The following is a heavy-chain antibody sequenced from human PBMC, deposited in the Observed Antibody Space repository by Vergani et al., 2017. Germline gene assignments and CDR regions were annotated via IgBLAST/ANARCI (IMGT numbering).Heavy chain of an antibody. Sequence: EVQLVESGGGVVRPGGSLRLSCAASGFTFDDYAMHWVRQAPGKGLEWVSGISWNSGSIGYADSVRGRFTISRDNAKNSLYLQMNSLRVEDTALYYCAKGSVSSSQVDYYYYGMDVWGQGTTVTVSS. CDR1: GFTFDDYA. V-gene: IGHV3-9*01. CDR2: ISWNSGSI. D-gene: IGHD6-6*01. CDR3: AKGSVSSSQVDYYYYGMDV. J-gene: IGHJ6*02.